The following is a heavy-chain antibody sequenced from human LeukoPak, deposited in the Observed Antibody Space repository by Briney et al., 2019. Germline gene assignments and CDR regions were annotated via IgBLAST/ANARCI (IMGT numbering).Heavy chain of an antibody. CDR2: IYSGGST. Sequence: GGSLRLSCAASGFTVSSNYMSWVRQAPGKGLEWVSVIYSGGSTYYADSVKGRFTISRDNSKNTLYLQMNSLRAEDTAVYYCARPQGISVVGIDYWGQGTLVTVSS. CDR3: ARPQGISVVGIDY. V-gene: IGHV3-53*01. D-gene: IGHD2-15*01. J-gene: IGHJ4*02. CDR1: GFTVSSNY.